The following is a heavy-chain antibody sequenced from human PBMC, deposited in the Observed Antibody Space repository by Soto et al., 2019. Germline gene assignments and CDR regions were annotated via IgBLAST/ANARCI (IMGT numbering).Heavy chain of an antibody. Sequence: QLQLQVSGPGLVRPSETLSLTCTVSGGSISSSSYYWGWIRQPPGKGLEWIGSIYYSGSTYYNPSLTSRVTISVDTSKNQFSLKLSSVTAADTAVYYCASPKIAFYNWFDPWGQGTLVTVSS. CDR1: GGSISSSSYY. V-gene: IGHV4-39*01. D-gene: IGHD3-3*02. CDR2: IYYSGST. J-gene: IGHJ5*02. CDR3: ASPKIAFYNWFDP.